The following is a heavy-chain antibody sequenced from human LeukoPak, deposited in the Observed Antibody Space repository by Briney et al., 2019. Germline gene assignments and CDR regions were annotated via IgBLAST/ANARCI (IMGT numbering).Heavy chain of an antibody. CDR2: IYYSGST. J-gene: IGHJ4*02. CDR3: ARGPDGYCSSTSCLTYYFDY. V-gene: IGHV4-59*01. CDR1: GGSISSYY. D-gene: IGHD2-2*01. Sequence: SETLSLTCTVSGGSISSYYWSWIRQPPGKGLELIGYIYYSGSTNYNPSLKSRVTISVDTSKNQFSLKLSSVTAADTAVYYCARGPDGYCSSTSCLTYYFDYWGQGTLVTVSS.